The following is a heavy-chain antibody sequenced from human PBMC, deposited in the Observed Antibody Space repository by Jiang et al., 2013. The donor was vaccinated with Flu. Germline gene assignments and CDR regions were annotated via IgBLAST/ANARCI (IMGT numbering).Heavy chain of an antibody. V-gene: IGHV3-30*02. CDR3: AARRRSQFYDYVWGSYRP. J-gene: IGHJ4*02. D-gene: IGHD3-16*02. Sequence: VQLLESGGGVVQPGGSLRLSCAASGFTLNNYGIHWVRQAPGKGLEWVAFIWFDGSNEYYADSVKGRFTISRDTSKNTVYLQINSLRGEDTAVYYCAARRRSQFYDYVWGSYRPWGQGTLVTVSS. CDR1: GFTLNNYG. CDR2: IWFDGSNE.